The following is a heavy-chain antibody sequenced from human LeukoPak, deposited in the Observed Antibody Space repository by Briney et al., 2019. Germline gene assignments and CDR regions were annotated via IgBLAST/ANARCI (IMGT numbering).Heavy chain of an antibody. CDR1: GFTFSSYS. J-gene: IGHJ4*02. CDR3: ASFHYYGSGAYYLSY. CDR2: ISSSSSYI. D-gene: IGHD3-10*01. V-gene: IGHV3-21*04. Sequence: GSLRLSCAASGFTFSSYSMNWVRQAPGKGLEWVSYISSSSSYIYYADSVKGRFTISRDNAKNSLYLQMNSLRAEDTAVYFCASFHYYGSGAYYLSYWGQGTLVTVSS.